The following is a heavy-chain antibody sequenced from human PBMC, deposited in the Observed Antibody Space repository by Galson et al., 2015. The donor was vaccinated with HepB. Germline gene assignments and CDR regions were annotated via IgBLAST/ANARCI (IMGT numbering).Heavy chain of an antibody. V-gene: IGHV3-30*02. Sequence: SLRLSCAASGFTFSSYGMHWVRQAAGKGLEWVAFIRYDGSNRYYAESVKGRFSISRDNSKNTLYLQMNSLRAEDTTVYYCARHNDYGDYNDYWGQGTLVTVSS. CDR2: IRYDGSNR. CDR1: GFTFSSYG. D-gene: IGHD4-17*01. J-gene: IGHJ4*02. CDR3: ARHNDYGDYNDY.